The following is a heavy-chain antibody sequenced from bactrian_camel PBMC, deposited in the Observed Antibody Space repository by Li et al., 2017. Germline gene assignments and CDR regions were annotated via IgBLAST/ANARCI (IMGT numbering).Heavy chain of an antibody. CDR2: FYVSDGTT. CDR1: GFTSGSSY. J-gene: IGHJ4*01. V-gene: IGHV3-2*01. CDR3: ATRGRWYEYDY. Sequence: HVQLVESGGGLVQPGGSLRLSCAAPGFTSGSSYMSWVRQAPGKGLEWVSSFYVSDGTTFYADSVKGRFTISRDGVKNTLYLQMNSLKSEDTALYYCATRGRWYEYDYWGQGTQVTVS. D-gene: IGHD6*01.